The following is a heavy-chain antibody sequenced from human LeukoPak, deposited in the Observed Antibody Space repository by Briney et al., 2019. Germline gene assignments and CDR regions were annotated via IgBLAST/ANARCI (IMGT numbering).Heavy chain of an antibody. D-gene: IGHD6-19*01. CDR1: GYTFTGYY. Sequence: ASVKVSCKASGYTFTGYYMHWVRQAPGQGLELMGWINPNSGGTNYAQKFQGWVTMTRDTSISTAYMELSRLRSDDTAVYYCARGYSSGWYYFDYWGQGTLVTVSS. V-gene: IGHV1-2*04. J-gene: IGHJ4*02. CDR3: ARGYSSGWYYFDY. CDR2: INPNSGGT.